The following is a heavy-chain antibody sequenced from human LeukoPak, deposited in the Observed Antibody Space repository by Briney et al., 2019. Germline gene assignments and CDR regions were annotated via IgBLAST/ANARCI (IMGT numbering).Heavy chain of an antibody. V-gene: IGHV3-30*03. CDR3: ARDGGLYSVVRGADYNYFDY. CDR1: GFTFRSFG. Sequence: GGSLRLSCAASGFTFRSFGMHWVRQAPGKGLECVAIFSYDGSNKDYADSVKGRLTISRDNSKNTLYLQMNSLRPEDTAVHYCARDGGLYSVVRGADYNYFDYWGQGTLVTVSS. J-gene: IGHJ4*02. CDR2: FSYDGSNK. D-gene: IGHD3-10*01.